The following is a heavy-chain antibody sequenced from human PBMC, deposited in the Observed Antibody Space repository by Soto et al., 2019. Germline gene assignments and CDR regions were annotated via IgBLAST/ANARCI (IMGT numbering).Heavy chain of an antibody. J-gene: IGHJ4*02. D-gene: IGHD2-2*01. CDR2: INPLSGIP. Sequence: QVQLVQSGAEVKKPESSVKVSCKTSGGTFGRHVISWVRQAPGQGPEWMGKINPLSGIPNYAQKLQDRVTFTADTDSSTAYMELSSLRSDDTAVYYCAAPACAATWCSPSHNLDHWGQGTLVTVSS. CDR1: GGTFGRHV. V-gene: IGHV1-69*09. CDR3: AAPACAATWCSPSHNLDH.